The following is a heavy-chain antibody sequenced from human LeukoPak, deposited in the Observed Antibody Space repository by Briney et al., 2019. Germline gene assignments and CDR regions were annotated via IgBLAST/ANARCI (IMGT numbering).Heavy chain of an antibody. CDR2: IKREVDGGTE. Sequence: GGSLRLSCVPSGFSLSNAWMSWVRQAPGQGLEWVGRIKREVDGGTEDYAAPVKGRFTISRDDSKNTLYLQMNSLQTEDTGVYYCTADVSDSSGYCHDYWGQGTQVTVSS. CDR3: TADVSDSSGYCHDY. V-gene: IGHV3-15*01. CDR1: GFSLSNAW. D-gene: IGHD3-22*01. J-gene: IGHJ4*02.